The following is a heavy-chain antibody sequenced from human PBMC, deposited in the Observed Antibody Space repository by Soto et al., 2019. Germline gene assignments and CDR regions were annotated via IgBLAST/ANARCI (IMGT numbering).Heavy chain of an antibody. J-gene: IGHJ4*02. CDR3: AKDTERGGGRNIWYYFDS. D-gene: IGHD2-8*02. V-gene: IGHV3-74*01. Sequence: SRGSLRLSCAASGFTFSNYWMHWVGQAPGKGPMWVSSINSNSGNINYADSVKGRFTISRDNPKNTLYLQMNSLRAEDTAFYFCAKDTERGGGRNIWYYFDSWGLGTLVTVSS. CDR1: GFTFSNYW. CDR2: INSNSGNI.